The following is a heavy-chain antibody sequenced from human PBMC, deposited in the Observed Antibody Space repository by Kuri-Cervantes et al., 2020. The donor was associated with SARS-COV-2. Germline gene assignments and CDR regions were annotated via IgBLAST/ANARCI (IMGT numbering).Heavy chain of an antibody. D-gene: IGHD3-3*01. CDR1: GFTFSGSA. V-gene: IGHV3-73*01. CDR2: IRSKANSYAT. Sequence: GESLKISCAASGFTFSGSAMHWVRQASGKGLEWVGRIRSKANSYATAYAASVKGRFTISRDDSKNTAYLQMNSLKTEDTAVYYCTRPHYDLDPWGQGTLVTVSS. J-gene: IGHJ5*02. CDR3: TRPHYDLDP.